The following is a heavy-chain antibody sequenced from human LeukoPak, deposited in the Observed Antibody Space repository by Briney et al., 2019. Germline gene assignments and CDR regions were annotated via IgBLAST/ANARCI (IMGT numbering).Heavy chain of an antibody. J-gene: IGHJ6*02. CDR3: TRVQAGRAGLMDV. CDR1: GFTLSSYW. CDR2: IDPDGSTT. V-gene: IGHV3-74*01. D-gene: IGHD6-13*01. Sequence: GGSLRLSCAASGFTLSSYWMHWVRHAPGEGLVWVSRIDPDGSTTNYADSVKGRFTTSRDNAKNTLYLQTNSLRAEDTALYYCTRVQAGRAGLMDVWGRGTTVTVSS.